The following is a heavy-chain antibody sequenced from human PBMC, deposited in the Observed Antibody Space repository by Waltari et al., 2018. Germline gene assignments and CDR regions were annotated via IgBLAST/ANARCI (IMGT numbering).Heavy chain of an antibody. CDR2: IWYDGIHQ. CDR3: VRERGPFDGFDV. V-gene: IGHV3-33*01. CDR1: GFTFSNYG. Sequence: QVQLVESGGGVVQPGMSLRLSCGASGFTFSNYGMHWVRQAPGKGLEWVAVIWYDGIHQYYADSVNGRFTFSRDNSRNTLSLQMNRLRVDDTAVYYCVRERGPFDGFDVWGQGTMVTVS. J-gene: IGHJ3*01.